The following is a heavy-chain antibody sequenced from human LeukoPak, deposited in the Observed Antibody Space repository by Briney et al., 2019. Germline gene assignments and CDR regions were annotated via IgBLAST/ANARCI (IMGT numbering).Heavy chain of an antibody. D-gene: IGHD3-16*01. Sequence: PSETLSLTCTVSGGSISGYYWNWIRQPPGKGLEWIASVYYSGTTNYNPSLKSRVTISVDTSNNQFSLKVRFVTAADTAVYYCARDYADTSSLDVWGQGTTVTVSS. CDR2: VYYSGTT. V-gene: IGHV4-59*01. CDR1: GGSISGYY. CDR3: ARDYADTSSLDV. J-gene: IGHJ6*02.